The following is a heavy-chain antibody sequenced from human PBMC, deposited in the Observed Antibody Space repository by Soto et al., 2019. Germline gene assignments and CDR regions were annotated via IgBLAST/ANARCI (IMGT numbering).Heavy chain of an antibody. Sequence: GGSLRLSCVASGFTFSDSWMHWVRQAPGKGLAWVSRVNEHGTDSNYADSVKGRFTISRDNARNTVYLQMNGLRGEDTAVYYCARVAVVTRGIDSWGQGTLVTVSS. CDR3: ARVAVVTRGIDS. V-gene: IGHV3-74*01. CDR2: VNEHGTDS. CDR1: GFTFSDSW. D-gene: IGHD6-19*01. J-gene: IGHJ4*02.